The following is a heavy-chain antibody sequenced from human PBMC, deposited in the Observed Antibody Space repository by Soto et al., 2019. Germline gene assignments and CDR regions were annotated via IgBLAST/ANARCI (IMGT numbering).Heavy chain of an antibody. CDR1: GYSFTSYW. Sequence: GESLKISCKGSGYSFTSYWIGWVRQMPGKGLEWMGIIYPGDSDTRYSPSFQGQVTISADKSISTAYLPWSSLKASDTAMYYCARHRGTLKYNWNDGGYYYGMDVWGQGTTVTVSS. J-gene: IGHJ6*02. V-gene: IGHV5-51*01. CDR3: ARHRGTLKYNWNDGGYYYGMDV. CDR2: IYPGDSDT. D-gene: IGHD1-20*01.